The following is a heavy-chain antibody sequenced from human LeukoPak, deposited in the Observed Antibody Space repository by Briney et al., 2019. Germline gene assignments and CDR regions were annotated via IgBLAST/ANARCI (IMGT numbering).Heavy chain of an antibody. D-gene: IGHD4-17*01. CDR3: ARVSAGDYGDYPFDY. Sequence: SGTLFLTCAVSGGSISSSNWWSWVRQPPGKGLEWIGEIYHSGSTNYNPSLKSRVTISVDKSKNQFSLKLSSVTAADTAVYYCARVSAGDYGDYPFDYWGQGTLVTVSS. CDR1: GGSISSSNW. J-gene: IGHJ4*02. V-gene: IGHV4-4*02. CDR2: IYHSGST.